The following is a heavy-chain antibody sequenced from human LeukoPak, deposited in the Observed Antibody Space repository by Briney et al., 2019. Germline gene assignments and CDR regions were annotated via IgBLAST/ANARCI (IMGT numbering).Heavy chain of an antibody. V-gene: IGHV3-7*01. CDR1: GFTFSAYW. D-gene: IGHD3-10*01. CDR3: ASLAAYYSGSGSSD. Sequence: PGGSLRLSCAASGFTFSAYWMSWVRQAPEKGLEWVANIRGDGSEKYYVDSVKGRFTISRDNAKNSVYLQMNSLRAEDTAVYFCASLAAYYSGSGSSDWGQGTLVTVSS. CDR2: IRGDGSEK. J-gene: IGHJ4*02.